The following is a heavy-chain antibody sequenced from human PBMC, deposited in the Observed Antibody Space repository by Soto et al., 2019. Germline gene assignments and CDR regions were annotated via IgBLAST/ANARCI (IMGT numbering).Heavy chain of an antibody. Sequence: QITLKESGPTLVKPTQTLTLTCTFSGFSLNTRGVGVGWIRQPPGKALEWLTLIYWDDAKEYSPSLKSRLTITKDTSKNHVVLIMTNMDPVDTAPYYCVHKGEGDRILDFWGQGALVTVSS. CDR2: IYWDDAK. J-gene: IGHJ4*02. V-gene: IGHV2-5*02. D-gene: IGHD3-16*01. CDR1: GFSLNTRGVG. CDR3: VHKGEGDRILDF.